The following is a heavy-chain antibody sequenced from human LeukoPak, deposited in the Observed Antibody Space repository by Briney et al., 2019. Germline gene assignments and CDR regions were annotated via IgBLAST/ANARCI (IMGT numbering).Heavy chain of an antibody. CDR2: ILSKGGGETR. CDR3: TTGGSYAASTGDFDY. CDR1: GFTFTNSW. J-gene: IGHJ4*02. D-gene: IGHD4/OR15-4a*01. Sequence: GGSLRLSCAASGFTFTNSWLNWVRQAPGKGLEWVGRILSKGGGETRDYAAPVKGRFSLSRDDSKHTLYLEMNSLKTEDTAVYYCTTGGSYAASTGDFDYWGPGALVTVSS. V-gene: IGHV3-15*01.